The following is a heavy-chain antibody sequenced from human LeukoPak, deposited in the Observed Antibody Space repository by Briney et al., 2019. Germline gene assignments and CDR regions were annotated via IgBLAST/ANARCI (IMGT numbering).Heavy chain of an antibody. Sequence: GGPLRLSCAASGFTFDDYAMHWVRQAPGKGLEWVSGISWNSGSIGYADSVKGRFTISRDNAKNSLYLQMNSLRAEDTALYYCAKDIVPYYYGSGSYWRAFDIWGQGTMVTVSS. CDR1: GFTFDDYA. CDR3: AKDIVPYYYGSGSYWRAFDI. J-gene: IGHJ3*02. D-gene: IGHD3-10*01. V-gene: IGHV3-9*01. CDR2: ISWNSGSI.